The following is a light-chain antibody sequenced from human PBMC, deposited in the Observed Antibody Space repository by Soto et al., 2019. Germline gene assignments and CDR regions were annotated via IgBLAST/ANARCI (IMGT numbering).Light chain of an antibody. CDR1: GSNIGAGYD. CDR3: QSYDISLRGSTV. V-gene: IGLV1-40*01. Sequence: QSVLTQPPSVSGAPGQRVTISCTGSGSNIGAGYDVHWYQQLPGTVPKVLIYDTTNRPSGVPDRFSGSKSGSSASLAITGLQAEDEADYYCQSYDISLRGSTVFGGGTKLIVL. J-gene: IGLJ2*01. CDR2: DTT.